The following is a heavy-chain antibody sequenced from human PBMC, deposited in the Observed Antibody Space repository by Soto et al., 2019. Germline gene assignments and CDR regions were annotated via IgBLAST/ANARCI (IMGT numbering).Heavy chain of an antibody. CDR2: ISYDGSNK. Sequence: QVQLVASGGGVIQPGRSLRLSCAASGFPFSSYVMHWVREAPGKGLEWVAVISYDGSNKYYADSVKGRFTISRDNSASTLYLQMNSLRPEDTALYYCVGGQYYFDYRGQGTLVTVSP. D-gene: IGHD3-10*01. CDR3: VGGQYYFDY. J-gene: IGHJ4*02. V-gene: IGHV3-30*03. CDR1: GFPFSSYV.